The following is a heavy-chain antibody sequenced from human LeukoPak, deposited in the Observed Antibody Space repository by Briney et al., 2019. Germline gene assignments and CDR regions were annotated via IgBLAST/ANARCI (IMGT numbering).Heavy chain of an antibody. V-gene: IGHV3-33*01. CDR3: GRDLCGSGGSCYSDY. CDR2: IWYDGSNK. Sequence: RSLRLSCAASGFTFSSYGMHWVRQAPGKGLEWVAVIWYDGSNKYYADSVKGRFTISRDNSKNTLYLQMNSLRAEDTAVYYCGRDLCGSGGSCYSDYWGQGTLVTVSS. J-gene: IGHJ4*02. D-gene: IGHD2-15*01. CDR1: GFTFSSYG.